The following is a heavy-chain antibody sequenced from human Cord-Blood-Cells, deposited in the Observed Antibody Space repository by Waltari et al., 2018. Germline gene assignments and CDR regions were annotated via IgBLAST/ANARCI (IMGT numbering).Heavy chain of an antibody. V-gene: IGHV1-69*01. CDR1: GGTFSSYA. CDR2: IIPIFGTA. CDR3: ARATHCSSTSCYRRAEYFQH. Sequence: QVQLVQSGAEVKKPGSSVKVSCKASGGTFSSYAISWVRQAPGQGLEWMGGIIPIFGTANYAQKFQGRVTITADESTSTAYMELSSLRSEDTAVYYCARATHCSSTSCYRRAEYFQHWGQGTLVTVSS. D-gene: IGHD2-2*02. J-gene: IGHJ1*01.